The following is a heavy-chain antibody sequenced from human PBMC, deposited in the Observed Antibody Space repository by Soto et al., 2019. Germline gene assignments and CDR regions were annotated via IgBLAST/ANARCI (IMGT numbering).Heavy chain of an antibody. Sequence: EVQLLESGGGLVQPGGSLRLSCAASGFTFSVFAMSWVRQAPGKGLELVSTISGRGENTYYADSVKGRFTISRDNSKNTLNLQMNSLRGEDTAVYYCAIDRGTGDYGVNAVDIWGQGAMVTVAS. J-gene: IGHJ3*02. CDR1: GFTFSVFA. CDR3: AIDRGTGDYGVNAVDI. V-gene: IGHV3-23*01. CDR2: ISGRGENT. D-gene: IGHD7-27*01.